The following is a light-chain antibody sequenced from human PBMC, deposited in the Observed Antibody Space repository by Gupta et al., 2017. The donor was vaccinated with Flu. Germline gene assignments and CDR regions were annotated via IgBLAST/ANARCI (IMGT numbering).Light chain of an antibody. Sequence: DIVMTQSPATLSVSPGERATLSCRASQSISSNLAWYQQKPGQAPRLLIYRNSTRATGIPARFSGSGYGKELTLIISSRQWEDFAGYYCHQDNNCPPCTFGQGTKVEIK. CDR2: RNS. J-gene: IGKJ2*02. CDR1: QSISSN. CDR3: HQDNNCPPCT. V-gene: IGKV3-15*01.